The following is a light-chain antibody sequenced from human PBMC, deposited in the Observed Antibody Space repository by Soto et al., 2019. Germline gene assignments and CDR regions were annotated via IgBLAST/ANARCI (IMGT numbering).Light chain of an antibody. J-gene: IGLJ1*01. V-gene: IGLV2-14*01. CDR2: EVS. CDR1: SSDVGGYNY. Sequence: QSALTQPASVSGSPGQPITISCTGTSSDVGGYNYVSWYQQHPGKAPKLMIYEVSNRPSGVSNRFSGSKSGNTASLTISGLQAEDEADYYCSSYTSTSTDVFGIGTKLTVL. CDR3: SSYTSTSTDV.